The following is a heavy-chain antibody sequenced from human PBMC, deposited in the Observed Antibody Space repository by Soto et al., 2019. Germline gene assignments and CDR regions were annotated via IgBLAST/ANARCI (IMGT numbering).Heavy chain of an antibody. CDR3: TRHRSYYDSSVYVY. V-gene: IGHV3-73*02. D-gene: IGHD3-22*01. Sequence: EVQLVESGGGLVQPGGSLKLSCAASGFTFSGSAMHWVRQASGKGLEWVGRIRSKANSYATAYAASVKGRFTISRDDSKNTAYLQMNSLKTEDTAVYYCTRHRSYYDSSVYVYWVQGNLVTGSS. CDR1: GFTFSGSA. CDR2: IRSKANSYAT. J-gene: IGHJ4*02.